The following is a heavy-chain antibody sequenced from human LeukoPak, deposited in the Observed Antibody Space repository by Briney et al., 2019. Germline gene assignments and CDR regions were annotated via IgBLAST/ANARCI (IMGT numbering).Heavy chain of an antibody. CDR3: AKSGYSSGWFRAFDI. CDR1: GFIFNYYA. J-gene: IGHJ3*02. CDR2: ISGSDGST. Sequence: GGSLRLSCAPSGFIFNYYAMSWVRQAPGKGLEWVSGISGSDGSTYYADSVKGRFSISRDNSKKTLFLQMNSLRAEDTAVYCCAKSGYSSGWFRAFDIWGQGTLVTVSS. V-gene: IGHV3-23*01. D-gene: IGHD6-19*01.